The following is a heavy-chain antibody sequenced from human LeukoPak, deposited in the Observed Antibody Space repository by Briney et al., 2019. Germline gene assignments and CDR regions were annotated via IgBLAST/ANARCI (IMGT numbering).Heavy chain of an antibody. D-gene: IGHD6-19*01. CDR2: IKQDGSEK. J-gene: IGHJ4*02. V-gene: IGHV3-7*03. CDR3: ARVGQWMVFDY. Sequence: PGGSLRLSCAAFGFTFSSLWMSWVRQAPGKGLEWVGNIKQDGSEKFYVDSVKDRFTIFRDNAKESLYLQMNSLRAEDTAVYYCARVGQWMVFDYWGQGTLVTVSS. CDR1: GFTFSSLW.